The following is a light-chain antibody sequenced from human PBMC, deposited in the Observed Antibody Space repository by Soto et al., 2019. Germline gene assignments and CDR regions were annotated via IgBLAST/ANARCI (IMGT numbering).Light chain of an antibody. V-gene: IGKV3-20*01. CDR1: QTVSSY. CDR3: QQYGSSPLT. J-gene: IGKJ4*01. Sequence: EIVLTQSAAALSLSPGERATLFCRASQTVSSYLLWYQQKRGQAPRLLIYDASNRATGIPDRFSGSGSGTDFTLTISRLEPEDFAVYYCQQYGSSPLTFGGGTKVDIK. CDR2: DAS.